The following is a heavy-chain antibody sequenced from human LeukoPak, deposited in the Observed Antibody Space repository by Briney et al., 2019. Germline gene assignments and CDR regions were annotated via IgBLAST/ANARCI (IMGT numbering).Heavy chain of an antibody. D-gene: IGHD6-19*01. Sequence: GGSLGLSCAASGFTFSSYGMHWVRQAPGKGLEWVAFIRYDGSNKYYADSVKGRFTISRDNSKNTLYLQMNSLRAEDTAVYYCAKGPYSSGPGEYFQHWGQGTLVTVSS. V-gene: IGHV3-30*02. J-gene: IGHJ1*01. CDR3: AKGPYSSGPGEYFQH. CDR2: IRYDGSNK. CDR1: GFTFSSYG.